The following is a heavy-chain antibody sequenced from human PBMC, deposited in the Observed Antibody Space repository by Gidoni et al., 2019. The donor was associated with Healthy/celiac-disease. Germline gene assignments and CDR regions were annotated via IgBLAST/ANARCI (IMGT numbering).Heavy chain of an antibody. Sequence: QVQLVQSGAEVKKPGSSVKVSCKASGGTFSSYALSWVRQAPGQGLEWMGGIIPIFGTANYAQKFQGRVTITADESTSTAYMELSSLRSEDTAVYYCARHQSPVASGYYSHGMDVWGQGTTVTVSS. J-gene: IGHJ6*02. CDR3: ARHQSPVASGYYSHGMDV. D-gene: IGHD3-22*01. CDR2: IIPIFGTA. CDR1: GGTFSSYA. V-gene: IGHV1-69*01.